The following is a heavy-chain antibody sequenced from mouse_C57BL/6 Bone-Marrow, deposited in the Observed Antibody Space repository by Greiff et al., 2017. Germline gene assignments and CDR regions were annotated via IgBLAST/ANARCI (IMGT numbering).Heavy chain of an antibody. CDR3: ARQLRRYFDV. J-gene: IGHJ1*03. V-gene: IGHV1-69*01. CDR1: GYTFTSYW. D-gene: IGHD1-2*01. Sequence: QVQLQQSGAELVMPGASVKLSCKASGYTFTSYWMHWVKQRPGQGLEWIGEIDPSDSYTNYNQKFKGKSTLTVDKSSSTAYMQLSSLTSEDSAVYYCARQLRRYFDVWGTGTTVTVSS. CDR2: IDPSDSYT.